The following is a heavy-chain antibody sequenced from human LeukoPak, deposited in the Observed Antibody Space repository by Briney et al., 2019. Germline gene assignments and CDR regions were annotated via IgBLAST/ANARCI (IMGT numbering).Heavy chain of an antibody. D-gene: IGHD6-19*01. CDR1: GFTFSSYS. Sequence: RGSLRLSCAASGFTFSSYSMHWVRQAPGKGLEWVAVISYDGSNKYYADSVKGRFTISRDNSKNTLYLQMNSLRAEDTAVYYCARGSHGSVAGYDAFDIWGQGTMVTVSS. CDR3: ARGSHGSVAGYDAFDI. J-gene: IGHJ3*02. V-gene: IGHV3-30*03. CDR2: ISYDGSNK.